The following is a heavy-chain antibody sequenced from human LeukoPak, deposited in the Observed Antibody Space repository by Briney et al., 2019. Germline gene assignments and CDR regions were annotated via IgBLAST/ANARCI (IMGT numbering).Heavy chain of an antibody. CDR2: IYHSGST. Sequence: PSETLSLTCAVSGGSISSSNWWSWVRQPPGKGLEWIGEIYHSGSTNYNPSLKSRVTISVDKSKNQFSLKLSSVTAADTAVYYCARDRVAYCGGDCYSAGYYYYYYMDVWGKGTTVTISS. CDR3: ARDRVAYCGGDCYSAGYYYYYYMDV. V-gene: IGHV4-4*02. J-gene: IGHJ6*03. CDR1: GGSISSSNW. D-gene: IGHD2-21*02.